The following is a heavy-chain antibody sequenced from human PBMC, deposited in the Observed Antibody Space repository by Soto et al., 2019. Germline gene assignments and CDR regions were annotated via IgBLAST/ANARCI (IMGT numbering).Heavy chain of an antibody. J-gene: IGHJ4*02. V-gene: IGHV3-74*01. Sequence: GGSLRLSCPASGLTFRNHWMHWVRQAPGEGLVWVSRINSDGSTTTYADSVKGRFTISRDNAKNTLYLQLNSLRAEDTALYYCARGYSSGPDYWGQGTLVTVSS. D-gene: IGHD6-19*01. CDR3: ARGYSSGPDY. CDR1: GLTFRNHW. CDR2: INSDGSTT.